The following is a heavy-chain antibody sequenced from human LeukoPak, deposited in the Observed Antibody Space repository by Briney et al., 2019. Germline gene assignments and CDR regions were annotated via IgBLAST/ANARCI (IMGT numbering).Heavy chain of an antibody. CDR3: ARDPNGDYKGAFDM. CDR2: IRGGGGSA. D-gene: IGHD4-17*01. CDR1: GFTFSAYA. J-gene: IGHJ3*02. Sequence: GGSLRLSCAGSGFTFSAYAMMWVRQAPGKGPEWVSAIRGGGGSAFYADSVKGRSTISRDNSKYTLFLQMNSLRAEDTAVYYCARDPNGDYKGAFDMSGPGTMVTVSS. V-gene: IGHV3-23*01.